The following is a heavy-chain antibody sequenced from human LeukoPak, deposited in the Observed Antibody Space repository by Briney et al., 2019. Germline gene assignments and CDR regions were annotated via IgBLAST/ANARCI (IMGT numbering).Heavy chain of an antibody. CDR2: LSDDGGST. D-gene: IGHD3-22*01. CDR3: AKQSGSYHFDNIGYYFY. Sequence: GGSLRLSCAASGFTFSNYAVSWVRQAPGKGLEWVSSLSDDGGSTYYAGSVKGRFIISRDNFKNTLYLQMNSLRAEDTAVYYCAKQSGSYHFDNIGYYFYWGQGTLVTVSS. J-gene: IGHJ4*02. CDR1: GFTFSNYA. V-gene: IGHV3-23*01.